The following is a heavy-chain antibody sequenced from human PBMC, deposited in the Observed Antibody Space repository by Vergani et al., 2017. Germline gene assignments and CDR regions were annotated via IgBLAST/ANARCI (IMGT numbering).Heavy chain of an antibody. J-gene: IGHJ3*01. Sequence: QLLESGGGLIQPGGSLRLSCAASGFTFNSYAMTWVRQAPGKGLEWVSGINNNGGSTYYADSVKGRFTISRDNSKNTLYLQMTDLRADDTATYYCAKRCGSTSCPYGGGAFDVWGHGTMVTVSS. CDR2: INNNGGST. V-gene: IGHV3-23*01. D-gene: IGHD2-2*01. CDR3: AKRCGSTSCPYGGGAFDV. CDR1: GFTFNSYA.